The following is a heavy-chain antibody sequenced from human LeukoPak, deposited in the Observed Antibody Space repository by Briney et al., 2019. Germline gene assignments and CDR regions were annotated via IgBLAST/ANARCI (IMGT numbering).Heavy chain of an antibody. CDR3: ARGGMVRRFDY. CDR2: IYYSGST. Sequence: SETLSLTCTVSGGSISSYYWNWIRQPPGKGLEWIGSIYYSGSTYYNPSLKSRVTISVDTSKNQFSLKLSSVTAADTAVYYCARGGMVRRFDYWGQGTLVTVSS. V-gene: IGHV4-39*07. CDR1: GGSISSYY. D-gene: IGHD3-10*01. J-gene: IGHJ4*02.